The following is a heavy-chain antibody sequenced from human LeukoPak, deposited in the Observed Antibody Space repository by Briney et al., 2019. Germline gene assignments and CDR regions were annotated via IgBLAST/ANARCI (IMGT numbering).Heavy chain of an antibody. CDR3: AKDLPGSSWYLNWFDP. Sequence: GGSLRLSCAASGFTFNNYAMSWVRQAPGKGLEWVSAISGSGGSTYYADSVKGRFNISRDNSKNTLYLQMNSLRAEDTAVYYCAKDLPGSSWYLNWFDPWGQGTLVTVSS. D-gene: IGHD6-13*01. V-gene: IGHV3-23*01. CDR2: ISGSGGST. J-gene: IGHJ5*02. CDR1: GFTFNNYA.